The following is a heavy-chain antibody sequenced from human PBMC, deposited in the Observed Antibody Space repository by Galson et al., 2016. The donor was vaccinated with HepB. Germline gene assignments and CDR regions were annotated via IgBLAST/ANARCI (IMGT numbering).Heavy chain of an antibody. CDR2: IKPSGGNT. J-gene: IGHJ4*02. CDR1: GYTFNTYN. D-gene: IGHD1-14*01. Sequence: SVKVSCKASGYTFNTYNMHWVRQAPGQGLEWMGIIKPSGGNTIYAQKFQDRITMTGDTSTSTVYMELISLRSGDTAVYYCARELDHSFYFDYWGQGTLLTVSS. CDR3: ARELDHSFYFDY. V-gene: IGHV1-46*02.